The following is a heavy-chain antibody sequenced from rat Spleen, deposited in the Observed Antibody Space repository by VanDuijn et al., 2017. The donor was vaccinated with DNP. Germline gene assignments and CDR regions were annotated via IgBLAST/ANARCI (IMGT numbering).Heavy chain of an antibody. D-gene: IGHD1-4*01. CDR2: ISTSGGST. Sequence: EVQLVESGGGLVQPGRSLKLSCAASGFTFSNYDMAWVRQAPTKGLEWVASISTSGGSTYYRDSVKGRFTISRDNAKSTLYLQMDSLRSDDTATYYCAGRPPPTRGPFDYWGQGIMVTVSS. V-gene: IGHV5-25*01. CDR1: GFTFSNYD. CDR3: AGRPPPTRGPFDY. J-gene: IGHJ2*01.